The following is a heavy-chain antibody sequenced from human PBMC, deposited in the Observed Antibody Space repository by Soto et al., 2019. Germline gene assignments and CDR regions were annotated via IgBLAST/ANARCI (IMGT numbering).Heavy chain of an antibody. CDR1: GFTFSVSA. CDR3: TRPHSYCGGDCYSDDAFDI. D-gene: IGHD2-21*02. J-gene: IGHJ3*02. Sequence: GGSLRLSCAASGFTFSVSAMHWVRQASGKGLEWVGRIRSKASSYATSYAASVSGRFTISRDDSKNTAYLQMNSLKTEDTAVYYCTRPHSYCGGDCYSDDAFDIWGQGTMVTV. V-gene: IGHV3-73*01. CDR2: IRSKASSYAT.